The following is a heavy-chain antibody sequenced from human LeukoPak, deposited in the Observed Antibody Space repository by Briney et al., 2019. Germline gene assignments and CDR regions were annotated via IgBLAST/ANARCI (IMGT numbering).Heavy chain of an antibody. CDR1: GGSISSSNW. CDR3: AGRYDSSSSYFDY. V-gene: IGHV4-4*02. CDR2: IYHSGST. Sequence: PSETLSLTCAVSGGSISSSNWWSWVRQPPGKGLEWIGEIYHSGSTNYNPSLKSRVTISVDKSKNQFSLKLSSVTAADTAVYYCAGRYDSSSSYFDYWGQGTLVTVSS. J-gene: IGHJ4*02. D-gene: IGHD3-22*01.